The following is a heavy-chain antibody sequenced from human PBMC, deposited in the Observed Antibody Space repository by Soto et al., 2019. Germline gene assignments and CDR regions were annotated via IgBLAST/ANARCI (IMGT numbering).Heavy chain of an antibody. V-gene: IGHV1-24*01. Sequence: ASVKVSCKVSGYTLTELSMHWVRQAPGKGREGMGGFDPEDGETIYAQKFQGRVTMTEDTSTDTAYMELSSLRSEDTAVYSCATGCSSTSCPHLYAFDIWGQGTMVTVSS. D-gene: IGHD2-2*01. CDR1: GYTLTELS. CDR2: FDPEDGET. CDR3: ATGCSSTSCPHLYAFDI. J-gene: IGHJ3*02.